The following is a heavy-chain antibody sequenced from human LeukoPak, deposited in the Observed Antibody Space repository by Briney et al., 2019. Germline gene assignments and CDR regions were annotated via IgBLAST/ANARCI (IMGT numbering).Heavy chain of an antibody. CDR1: GYTLTELS. CDR3: ATIAVSGDADIVVVPAATNYFDY. V-gene: IGHV1-24*01. J-gene: IGHJ4*02. D-gene: IGHD2-2*01. Sequence: ASVKVSCKVSGYTLTELSMHWVRQAPGKGLEWMGTFDPEDGETIYAQELQGRVTMTEDTSTDTAYMELSSLRSEDTAVYYCATIAVSGDADIVVVPAATNYFDYWGQGTLVTVSS. CDR2: FDPEDGET.